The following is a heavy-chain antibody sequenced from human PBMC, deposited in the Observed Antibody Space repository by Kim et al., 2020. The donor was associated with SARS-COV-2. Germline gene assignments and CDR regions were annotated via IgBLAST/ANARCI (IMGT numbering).Heavy chain of an antibody. V-gene: IGHV4-34*01. D-gene: IGHD1-26*01. CDR3: ARGAAELLRD. CDR2: INHSGST. Sequence: SETLSLTCAVYGGSFSGYYWSWIRQPPGKGLEWIGEINHSGSTNYNPSLKSRVTISVDTSKNQFSLKLSSVTAADTAVYYCARGAAELLRDWGQGTLVTVSS. J-gene: IGHJ4*02. CDR1: GGSFSGYY.